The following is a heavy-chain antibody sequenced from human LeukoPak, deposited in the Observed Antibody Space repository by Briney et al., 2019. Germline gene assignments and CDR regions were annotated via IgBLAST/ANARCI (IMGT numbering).Heavy chain of an antibody. D-gene: IGHD6-13*01. CDR1: GFTFSSYS. J-gene: IGHJ4*02. CDR3: ARGGGIADPIGFDY. Sequence: GGSLRLPCAASGFTFSSYSMNWVRQAPGKGLEWVSSISSSSSYIYYADSVKGRFTISRDNSKNTLYLQMNSLRAEDTAVYYCARGGGIADPIGFDYWGQGTLVTVSS. V-gene: IGHV3-21*04. CDR2: ISSSSSYI.